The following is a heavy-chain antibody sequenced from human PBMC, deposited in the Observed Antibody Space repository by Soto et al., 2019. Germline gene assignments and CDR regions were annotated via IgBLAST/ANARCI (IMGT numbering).Heavy chain of an antibody. Sequence: SVKVSCKASGYTFTSYAMHWVRQAPGQRLEWMGGINAIIGTANYAQKFQGRVTITADESTSTAYMELSSLRSEDTAVYYCASGCDPPALFDYWGQGTLVTVSS. J-gene: IGHJ4*02. V-gene: IGHV1-69*13. D-gene: IGHD2-2*01. CDR1: GYTFTSYA. CDR3: ASGCDPPALFDY. CDR2: INAIIGTA.